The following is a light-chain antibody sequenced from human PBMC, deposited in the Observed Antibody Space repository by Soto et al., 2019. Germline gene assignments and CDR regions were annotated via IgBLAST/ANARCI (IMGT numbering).Light chain of an antibody. J-gene: IGKJ1*01. V-gene: IGKV3-20*01. CDR2: AIF. CDR3: QNFARSWWT. Sequence: IVLKRSPGTLSASPGGRATLSCRSSETVYDRQLAWYQQRAGQAPRLLIYAIFTRAAGIPDRFSGSGSGTDFTLTISRVEPAYSAMYSSQNFARSWWTAAQVT. CDR1: ETVYDRQ.